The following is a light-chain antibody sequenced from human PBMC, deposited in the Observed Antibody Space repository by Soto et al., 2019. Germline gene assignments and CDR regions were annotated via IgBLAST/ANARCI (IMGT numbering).Light chain of an antibody. Sequence: NFMLTQPHSVSASPGKTVTISCTRSSGSIASNFVQWFQQRPGSAPTTLFYDNNQRPSGVPDRFSGSIDTSSNSASLTVSGLKTEYEADYYCQSYDGSNPYVIFGGGTKVTVL. CDR3: QSYDGSNPYVI. CDR2: DNN. J-gene: IGLJ2*01. V-gene: IGLV6-57*04. CDR1: SGSIASNF.